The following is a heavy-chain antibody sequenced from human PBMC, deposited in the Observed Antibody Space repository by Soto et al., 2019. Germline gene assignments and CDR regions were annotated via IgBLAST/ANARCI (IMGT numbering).Heavy chain of an antibody. CDR3: ARGQRYCSSTSCQMRAFDAFDI. D-gene: IGHD2-2*01. V-gene: IGHV4-59*12. Sequence: SETLSLTCTVSGGSISSYYWSWIRQPPGKGLEWIGYIYYSGSTNYNPSLKSRVTISVDTSKNQFSLKLSSVTAADTAVYYCARGQRYCSSTSCQMRAFDAFDIWGQGTMVTVSS. J-gene: IGHJ3*02. CDR2: IYYSGST. CDR1: GGSISSYY.